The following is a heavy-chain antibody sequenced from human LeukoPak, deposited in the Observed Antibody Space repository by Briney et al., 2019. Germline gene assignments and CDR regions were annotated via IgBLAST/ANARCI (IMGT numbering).Heavy chain of an antibody. V-gene: IGHV4-4*09. D-gene: IGHD6-13*01. CDR2: IHVSGGT. CDR1: GDSISNHW. J-gene: IGHJ2*01. Sequence: SETLSLTCSVSGDSISNHWWSWIRQSPGKGLEWIGYIHVSGGTDYNPSVKSRVAISVDASKNQFSLKLNSVTAADTALYYCARRGSISWYWYFDVWGRGILVTVSS. CDR3: ARRGSISWYWYFDV.